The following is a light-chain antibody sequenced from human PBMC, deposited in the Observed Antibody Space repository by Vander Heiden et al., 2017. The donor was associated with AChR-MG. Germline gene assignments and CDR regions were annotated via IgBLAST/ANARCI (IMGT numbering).Light chain of an antibody. CDR3: QQAHVWPIT. CDR2: AAS. V-gene: IGKV1-12*01. J-gene: IGKJ5*01. CDR1: QDINKW. Sequence: IQMTQSPSSVSASVGDTVTITCRASQDINKWLVWYQQKSGEAPKLLIYAASSLQSGVPSRFSGSGFGTEFTLTISSLQPEDFATYYCQQAHVWPITFGQGTRLEIK.